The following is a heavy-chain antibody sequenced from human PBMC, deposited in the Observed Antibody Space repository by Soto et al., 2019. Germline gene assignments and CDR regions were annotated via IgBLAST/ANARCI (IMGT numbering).Heavy chain of an antibody. CDR1: GNSFSSHA. D-gene: IGHD2-2*01. V-gene: IGHV1-69*06. Sequence: QVHLEQSGSEVKKSGSSVKVSCKASGNSFSSHAITWVRQAPGHGLEWMGGIIPVFGTPSSAQKFQGRVTITADKSTTTSYMESRSRRSEDTAVYYCARGGALSTSWYWGDGLDSWGQGTQVTVSS. J-gene: IGHJ4*02. CDR2: IIPVFGTP. CDR3: ARGGALSTSWYWGDGLDS.